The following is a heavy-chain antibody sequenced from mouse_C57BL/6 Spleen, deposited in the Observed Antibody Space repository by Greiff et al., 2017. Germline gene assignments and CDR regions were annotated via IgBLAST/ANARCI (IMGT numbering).Heavy chain of an antibody. CDR2: INPNNGGT. V-gene: IGHV1-26*01. CDR3: ARWDYYGSSYAMDY. CDR1: GYTFTDYY. D-gene: IGHD1-1*01. Sequence: VQLQQSGPELVKPGASVKISCKASGYTFTDYYMNWVKQSHGKSLEWIGDINPNNGGTSYNQKFKGKASLTVDKSSSTAYMELRSLTSEDSAVYYCARWDYYGSSYAMDYWGQGTSVTVS. J-gene: IGHJ4*01.